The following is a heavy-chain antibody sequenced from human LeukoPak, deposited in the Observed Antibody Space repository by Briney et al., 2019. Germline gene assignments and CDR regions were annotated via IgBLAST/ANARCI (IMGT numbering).Heavy chain of an antibody. Sequence: GRSLRLSCAASGFTFDDYAMHWVRQAPGKGLEWVSGISWNSGSIGYADSVKGRFTISRDNAKNSLYLQMNSLRAEDTALYYCAKGGGIVGGRYYYYYYGMDVWGQGTTVTVSS. V-gene: IGHV3-9*01. CDR3: AKGGGIVGGRYYYYYYGMDV. CDR1: GFTFDDYA. J-gene: IGHJ6*02. CDR2: ISWNSGSI. D-gene: IGHD3-22*01.